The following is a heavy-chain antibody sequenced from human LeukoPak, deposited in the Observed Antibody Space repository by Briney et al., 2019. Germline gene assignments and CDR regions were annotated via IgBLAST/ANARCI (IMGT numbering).Heavy chain of an antibody. V-gene: IGHV4-34*01. CDR2: INHSGST. D-gene: IGHD1-26*01. J-gene: IGHJ4*02. CDR3: ARRGATTIDY. CDR1: GWSFSGYY. Sequence: SETLSRTCAVYGWSFSGYYWSWIRQPPGKGLEWTGEINHSGSTNYNPSLKSRVTISVDTSKNQFSLKLSSVTAADTAVYYCARRGATTIDYWGQGTLVTVSS.